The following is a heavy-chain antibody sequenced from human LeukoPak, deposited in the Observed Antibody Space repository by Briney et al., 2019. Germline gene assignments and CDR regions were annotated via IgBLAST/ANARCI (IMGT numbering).Heavy chain of an antibody. V-gene: IGHV1-69*13. CDR1: GGTFSSYA. J-gene: IGHJ4*02. CDR3: ARGEWELLGTFDY. D-gene: IGHD1-26*01. Sequence: GASVKVSCKASGGTFSSYAISWVRQAPGQGLEWMGGIIPIFGTANYAQKFQGRVTITADESTSTAYMELSSLRSEDTAVYYCARGEWELLGTFDYWGQGTLVTVSP. CDR2: IIPIFGTA.